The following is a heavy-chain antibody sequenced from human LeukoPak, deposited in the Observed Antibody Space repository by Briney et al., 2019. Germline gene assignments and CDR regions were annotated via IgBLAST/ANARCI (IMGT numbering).Heavy chain of an antibody. V-gene: IGHV3-48*01. J-gene: IGHJ4*02. CDR2: ISSSSSTI. CDR3: AKVRAPSGWFNSDY. D-gene: IGHD6-19*01. Sequence: GGSLRLSCAASGFTFSSYSMNWVRQAPGKGLEWVSYISSSSSTIYYADSVKGRFTISRDNSKNTLYLQMNSLRVEDTAAYYCAKVRAPSGWFNSDYWGQGTLDTVSS. CDR1: GFTFSSYS.